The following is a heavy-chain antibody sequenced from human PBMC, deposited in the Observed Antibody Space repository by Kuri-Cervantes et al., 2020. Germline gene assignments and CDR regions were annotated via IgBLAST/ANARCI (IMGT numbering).Heavy chain of an antibody. D-gene: IGHD3-10*01. Sequence: GESQKISCAASGFTFSDYYMSWIRQAPGKGLEWVSYISSSGSTIYYADSVKGRFTISRDNTKNSLYLQMNSLRDEDTAVYYCARDRVLPLYYYYGMDVWGQGTTVTDSS. CDR2: ISSSGSTI. CDR3: ARDRVLPLYYYYGMDV. V-gene: IGHV3-11*04. J-gene: IGHJ6*02. CDR1: GFTFSDYY.